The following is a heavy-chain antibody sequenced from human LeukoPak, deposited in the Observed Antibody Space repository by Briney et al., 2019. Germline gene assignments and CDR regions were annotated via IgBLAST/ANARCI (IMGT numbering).Heavy chain of an antibody. V-gene: IGHV4-38-2*01. CDR2: IYHSGNT. J-gene: IGHJ4*02. Sequence: SETLSLTCAVSNYSITSGYYWGWIRQPPGKGLEWIGSIYHSGNTYYSPSLKSRVTMSVDTSKNQFSLRLSSVTAADTAVYYCARVWVGYEAATDYWGQGTLVTVSS. CDR1: NYSITSGYY. D-gene: IGHD3-16*01. CDR3: ARVWVGYEAATDY.